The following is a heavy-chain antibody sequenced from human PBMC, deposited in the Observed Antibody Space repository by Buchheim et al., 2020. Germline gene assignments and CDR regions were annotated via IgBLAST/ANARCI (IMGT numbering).Heavy chain of an antibody. V-gene: IGHV3-30*18. CDR1: GFTFSSYG. D-gene: IGHD3-3*01. J-gene: IGHJ4*02. CDR2: ISYDGSNK. CDR3: AKEQSGFLEWSPRFDY. Sequence: QVQLVESGGGVVQPGRSLRLSCAASGFTFSSYGMHWVRQAPGKGLEWVAVISYDGSNKYYADSVKGRFTISRDNSKNTLYLQMNSLRAEDTAVYYCAKEQSGFLEWSPRFDYWGQGTL.